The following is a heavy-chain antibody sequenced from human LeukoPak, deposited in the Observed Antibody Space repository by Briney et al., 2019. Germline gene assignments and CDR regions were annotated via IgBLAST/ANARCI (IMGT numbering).Heavy chain of an antibody. Sequence: GASVKVSCKTSGYTFTRYGVSWVRQAPGQGLEWMGWISPHNGNRDYAQKFKYRVTMTTDTSTNTVYLELRSLRPDDTAMYYCARTGYGSGSDDLDFWGQGTLVTVSS. CDR1: GYTFTRYG. J-gene: IGHJ4*02. CDR2: ISPHNGNR. CDR3: ARTGYGSGSDDLDF. V-gene: IGHV1-18*01. D-gene: IGHD3-10*01.